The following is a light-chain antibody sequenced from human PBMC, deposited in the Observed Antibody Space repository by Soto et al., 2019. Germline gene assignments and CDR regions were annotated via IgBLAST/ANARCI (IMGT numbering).Light chain of an antibody. Sequence: DFRMNQSPSSLSASVEDRVTITCRASQSFSTYLAWYQQKPGKVPKLLISGISTRATGVPARFSGSGSGTEFTLTISGLQSEDFALYYCQQYQNLWTFGQGTKVDIK. CDR1: QSFSTY. J-gene: IGKJ1*01. CDR3: QQYQNLWT. V-gene: IGKV1-27*01. CDR2: GIS.